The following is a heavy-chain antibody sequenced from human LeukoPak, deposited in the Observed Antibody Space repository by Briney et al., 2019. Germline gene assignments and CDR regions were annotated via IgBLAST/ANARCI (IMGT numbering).Heavy chain of an antibody. Sequence: TSGGSLRLSCAASGFTFSSYSMNWVRQAPGKGLEWVSSISSSSSYIYYADSVKGRFTISRDNAKNSLYPQMNSLRAEDTAVYYCATMTTVTTSPRDYWGQGTLVTVSS. V-gene: IGHV3-21*01. CDR1: GFTFSSYS. D-gene: IGHD4-17*01. J-gene: IGHJ4*02. CDR3: ATMTTVTTSPRDY. CDR2: ISSSSSYI.